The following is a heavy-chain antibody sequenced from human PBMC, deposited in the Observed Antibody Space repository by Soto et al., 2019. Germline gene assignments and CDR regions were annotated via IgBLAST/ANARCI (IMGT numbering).Heavy chain of an antibody. CDR3: ARDLVLVPAAPDAFDI. D-gene: IGHD2-2*01. J-gene: IGHJ3*02. CDR2: IYYGGTT. Sequence: PSETLSLTCTVSGGSFSPNYWSWIRQPPGKGLEWVGYIYYGGTTSYNPSLQSRVTISLETSKSQFSLRLTSVTAEDTAVYYCARDLVLVPAAPDAFDIWGQGTMVTVSS. CDR1: GGSFSPNY. V-gene: IGHV4-59*12.